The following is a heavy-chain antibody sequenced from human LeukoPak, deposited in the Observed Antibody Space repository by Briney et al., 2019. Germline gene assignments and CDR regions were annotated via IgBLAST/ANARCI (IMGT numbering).Heavy chain of an antibody. V-gene: IGHV3-23*01. CDR2: IGGSGGST. D-gene: IGHD5-18*01. J-gene: IGHJ4*02. CDR1: GFTFSSYA. CDR3: AKSVKITWIQLWLPFDY. Sequence: GGSLRLSCAASGFTFSSYAMSWVRQAPGKGLEWVSAIGGSGGSTYYADSVKGRFTISRDNSKNTLYLQMNSLRAEDTAVYYCAKSVKITWIQLWLPFDYWGQGTLVTVSS.